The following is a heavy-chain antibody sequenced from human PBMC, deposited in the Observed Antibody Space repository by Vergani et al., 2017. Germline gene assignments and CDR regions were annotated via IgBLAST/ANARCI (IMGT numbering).Heavy chain of an antibody. CDR2: IHSGGST. Sequence: EVQLVESGGGLVQPGGSLRLSCAASGFTVSSNYMSWVRQAPGKGLEWVSVIHSGGSTYYADSVKGRFTISRDNTKNTLYLQMNSLRAEDTAVYDCARDRRSGSGRQPSYYVMDVWGQGSTVTFSS. V-gene: IGHV3-66*02. D-gene: IGHD3-10*01. CDR3: ARDRRSGSGRQPSYYVMDV. J-gene: IGHJ6*02. CDR1: GFTVSSNY.